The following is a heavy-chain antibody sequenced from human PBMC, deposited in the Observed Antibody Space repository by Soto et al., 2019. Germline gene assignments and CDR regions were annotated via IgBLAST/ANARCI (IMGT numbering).Heavy chain of an antibody. D-gene: IGHD2-2*01. CDR3: ARPVVVPVAPDY. CDR1: GYTFTTYV. V-gene: IGHV1-3*01. J-gene: IGHJ4*02. Sequence: ALVKVSCKASGYTFTTYVMHWVRQAPGQRLEWMGWINAGNGNTKYSQKFQGRVTITRDTSASTAYMELSSLRSEDTAVYYCARPVVVPVAPDYWGQGTLVTVSS. CDR2: INAGNGNT.